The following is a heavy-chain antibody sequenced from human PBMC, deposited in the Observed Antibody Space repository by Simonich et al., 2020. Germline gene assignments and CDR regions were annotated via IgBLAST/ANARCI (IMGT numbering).Heavy chain of an antibody. J-gene: IGHJ4*02. CDR3: ARELSKNGEAAAGYYFDY. CDR1: GFTFSSYA. D-gene: IGHD6-13*01. V-gene: IGHV3-30*07. Sequence: QVQLVESGGGVVQPGRSLRLSCAASGFTFSSYAMHWVRQAPGKGREWVAFIASEGNNKYYADSVKGRFTISRDNSKNTLYLQMNSLRAEDTAVYYCARELSKNGEAAAGYYFDYWGQGTLVTVSS. CDR2: IASEGNNK.